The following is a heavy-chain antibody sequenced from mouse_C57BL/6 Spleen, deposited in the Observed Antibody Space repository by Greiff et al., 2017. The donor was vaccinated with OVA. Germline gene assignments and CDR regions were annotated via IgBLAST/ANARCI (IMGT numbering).Heavy chain of an antibody. CDR1: GYTFTSYW. D-gene: IGHD1-1*01. CDR3: AISGGSSYAWFAY. J-gene: IGHJ3*01. CDR2: IHPSDSDT. Sequence: VQLQQPGAELVKPGASVKVSCTASGYTFTSYWMHWVKQRPGQGLEWIGRIHPSDSDTNYNQKFKGKATLTVDKSSSTAYMQLSSLTSEDSAVYYCAISGGSSYAWFAYWGQGTLVTVSA. V-gene: IGHV1-74*01.